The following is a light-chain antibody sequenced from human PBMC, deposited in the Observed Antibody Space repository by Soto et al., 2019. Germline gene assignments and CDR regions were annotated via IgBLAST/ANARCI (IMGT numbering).Light chain of an antibody. V-gene: IGKV1-5*01. CDR2: DAS. CDR3: QQYHSYWT. J-gene: IGKJ1*01. Sequence: DIQMNQSPPTLSASVGDRVTITCRASQPIRSRLAWFQQKPGKAPKLLIYDASSLESGVPQRFSGSGSGTEFTLTISSLQTDDFSTYYCQQYHSYWTFGQGTKVDIK. CDR1: QPIRSR.